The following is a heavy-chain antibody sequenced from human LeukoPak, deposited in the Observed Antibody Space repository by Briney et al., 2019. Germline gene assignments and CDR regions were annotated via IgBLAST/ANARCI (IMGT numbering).Heavy chain of an antibody. J-gene: IGHJ4*02. V-gene: IGHV3-21*06. D-gene: IGHD6-19*01. CDR2: ISSSSTYI. CDR1: GFTFSSYS. Sequence: GGSLRLSCAASGFTFSSYSMNWVRQAPGRGLEWVSSISSSSTYIYYADSVKGRFTVSRDNAENSLYLQMNSLRAEDTAVYYCARLVSRIALAGADYWGQGTLVTVSS. CDR3: ARLVSRIALAGADY.